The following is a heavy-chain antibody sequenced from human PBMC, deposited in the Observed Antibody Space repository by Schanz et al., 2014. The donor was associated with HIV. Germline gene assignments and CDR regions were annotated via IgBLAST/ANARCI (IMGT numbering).Heavy chain of an antibody. Sequence: VQLLESGGGFVQPGRSLRLSCVASGFNFNSYGMHWVRQAPGKGLEWVAVISYDGTKKHYADSVKGRFTISRDNSKNTVYLQAKSLRPEDTAVYYCAKDRNQYDSRYIGKGNYYYYYGMDVWGQGTTVTVSS. CDR3: AKDRNQYDSRYIGKGNYYYYYGMDV. D-gene: IGHD3-22*01. J-gene: IGHJ6*02. CDR1: GFNFNSYG. CDR2: ISYDGTKK. V-gene: IGHV3-30*18.